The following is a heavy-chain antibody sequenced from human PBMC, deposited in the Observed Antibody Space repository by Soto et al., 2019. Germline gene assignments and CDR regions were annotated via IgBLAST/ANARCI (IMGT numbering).Heavy chain of an antibody. CDR1: GGSISRYY. CDR2: MPYSRAP. D-gene: IGHD1-1*01. CDR3: ARVPQATSGTVFDF. J-gene: IGHJ4*02. V-gene: IGHV4-59*01. Sequence: SETLSLTCTISGGSISRYYWSWIRQPPGKGPEWIGFMPYSRAPTYNPSLKSRVTISLDTSKSQFFLYLTSVTAADTAVYYCARVPQATSGTVFDFWGQGLLVTVSS.